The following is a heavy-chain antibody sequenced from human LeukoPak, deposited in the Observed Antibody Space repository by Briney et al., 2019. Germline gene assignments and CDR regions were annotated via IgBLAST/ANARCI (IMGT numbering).Heavy chain of an antibody. Sequence: GGSLRLSCAASGFTLSNYRMIWVRQAAGKGLEGVARIKEDAGEKKYVDSVKGRFTVSRDNARNSLYLQMNSLKAEDTAVYYCATGRGVAGWGQGTTVTVSS. V-gene: IGHV3-7*05. D-gene: IGHD3-10*01. J-gene: IGHJ6*02. CDR1: GFTLSNYR. CDR2: IKEDAGEK. CDR3: ATGRGVAG.